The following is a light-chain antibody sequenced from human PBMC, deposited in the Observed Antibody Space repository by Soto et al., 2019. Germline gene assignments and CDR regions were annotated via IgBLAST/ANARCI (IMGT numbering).Light chain of an antibody. CDR2: DAS. CDR3: QQYDNFPFT. Sequence: EIQMTQSPSSLSASVGDRVTITCQASQDIKSNLNWFQQKSGKAPRLLVYDASNLEPGVSSRFSASGSGTDFTFTIRSLQPEDTATYFCQQYDNFPFTFGPGTKVEI. J-gene: IGKJ3*01. V-gene: IGKV1-33*01. CDR1: QDIKSN.